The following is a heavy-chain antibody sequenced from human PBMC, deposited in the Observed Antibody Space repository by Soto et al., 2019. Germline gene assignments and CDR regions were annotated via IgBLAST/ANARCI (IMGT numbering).Heavy chain of an antibody. Sequence: GGSLRLSCAASGFTFSSYSMNWVRQAPGKGLEWVSSISSSSSYIYYADSVKGRFTISRDNAKNSLYLQMNSLRAEDTAVYYCARDLSGASYSSSRLYFDYWGQGSLVTVYS. V-gene: IGHV3-21*01. D-gene: IGHD6-6*01. CDR1: GFTFSSYS. CDR2: ISSSSSYI. CDR3: ARDLSGASYSSSRLYFDY. J-gene: IGHJ4*02.